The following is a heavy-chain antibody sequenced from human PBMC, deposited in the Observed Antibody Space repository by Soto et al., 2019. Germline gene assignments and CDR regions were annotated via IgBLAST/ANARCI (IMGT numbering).Heavy chain of an antibody. Sequence: QLQLQESGPGLVKPSETLSLTCTVSGGSISSSSYYWGWIRQPPGKGLEWIGSIYYSGSTYYNPSLKSRVTISVDTSKNQFSLKLSSVTAADTAVYYCARLSGYSSSWYPYYFDYWGQGTLVTVSS. CDR1: GGSISSSSYY. J-gene: IGHJ4*02. CDR2: IYYSGST. V-gene: IGHV4-39*01. D-gene: IGHD6-13*01. CDR3: ARLSGYSSSWYPYYFDY.